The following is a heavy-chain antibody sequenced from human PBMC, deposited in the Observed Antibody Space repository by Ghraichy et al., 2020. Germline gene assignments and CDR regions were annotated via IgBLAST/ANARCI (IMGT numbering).Heavy chain of an antibody. J-gene: IGHJ6*02. D-gene: IGHD2-15*01. CDR1: GGSISSSSYY. CDR3: ARESAVVVVAATRYYYYGMDV. Sequence: SETLSLTCTVSGGSISSSSYYWGWIRQPPGKGLEWIGSIYYSGSTYYNPSLKSRVTISVDTSKNQFSLKLSSVTAADTAVYYCARESAVVVVAATRYYYYGMDVWGQGTTVTVSS. CDR2: IYYSGST. V-gene: IGHV4-39*02.